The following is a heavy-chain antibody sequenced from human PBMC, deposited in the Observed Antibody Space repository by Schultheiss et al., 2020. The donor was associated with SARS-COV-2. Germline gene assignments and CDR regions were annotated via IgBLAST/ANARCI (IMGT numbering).Heavy chain of an antibody. Sequence: GGSLRLSCAASGFTFSSSWMHWVCQAPEKGQEWVADIKCDGSEKYYVDSVKGRLTISRDNAKNSLYLQVNSLRAEDMTVYYCARTTGGRPFDYWGQGTLVTVSS. CDR1: GFTFSSSW. D-gene: IGHD1-1*01. V-gene: IGHV3-52*02. CDR3: ARTTGGRPFDY. J-gene: IGHJ4*02. CDR2: IKCDGSEK.